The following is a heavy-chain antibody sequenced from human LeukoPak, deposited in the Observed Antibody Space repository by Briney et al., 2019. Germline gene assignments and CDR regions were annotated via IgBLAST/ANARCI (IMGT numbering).Heavy chain of an antibody. CDR1: GGSFSGYY. Sequence: SETLSLTCAVYGGSFSGYYWSWIRQPPGKGLEWIGEINHSGSTNYNPSLKSRVTISVDTSKNQFSLKLSSVTAADTAVYYCARGPHPRGYYYYGMDVWGKGTTVTVSS. CDR3: ARGPHPRGYYYYGMDV. J-gene: IGHJ6*04. V-gene: IGHV4-34*01. CDR2: INHSGST.